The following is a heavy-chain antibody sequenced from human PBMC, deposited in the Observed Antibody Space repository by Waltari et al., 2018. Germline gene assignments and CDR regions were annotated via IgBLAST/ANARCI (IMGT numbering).Heavy chain of an antibody. CDR2: VNPNSGAT. CDR1: GYTFSDYG. J-gene: IGHJ5*02. Sequence: QVQLVQSGAEVKKPGASVKVSCKASGYTFSDYGISWVRQAPGQGLEWMGWVNPNSGATAYAQKFQGRITMTWDTSISTAYMEMSNLRSDDTAVLYCARGRDVFANFDYNWFDPWGQGTLVTVSS. CDR3: ARGRDVFANFDYNWFDP. D-gene: IGHD2-21*01. V-gene: IGHV1-8*02.